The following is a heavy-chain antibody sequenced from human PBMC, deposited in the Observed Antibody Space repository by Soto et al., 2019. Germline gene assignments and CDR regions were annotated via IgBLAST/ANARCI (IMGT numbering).Heavy chain of an antibody. CDR3: AHGDNVAAANAFGI. J-gene: IGHJ3*02. Sequence: QITLKESGPTLVKPTQTLTLTCTFSGFSLTTSGVGVGWIRQPPGKALEWLAIIYWDDDKRYTPSLKSRLTVTKDTSKNQVVLMMTNLDPVDTATYYCAHGDNVAAANAFGIWGQGTMVTVSS. CDR2: IYWDDDK. V-gene: IGHV2-5*02. D-gene: IGHD6-13*01. CDR1: GFSLTTSGVG.